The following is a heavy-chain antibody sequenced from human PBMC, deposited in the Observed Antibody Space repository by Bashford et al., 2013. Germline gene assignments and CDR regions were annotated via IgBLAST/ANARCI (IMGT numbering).Heavy chain of an antibody. D-gene: IGHD4-17*01. CDR3: AKDRDDYGDPDAFNI. J-gene: IGHJ3*02. Sequence: GGPVXLSCAASGFIFKTMPCLGPPGSXEGAGVGLSHYGSSGSTYYADSVKGRFTISRDNSMHTLYLQMNSLRAEDTAVYYCAKDRDDYGDPDAFNIWGPTGQWVTVSS. CDR2: YGSSGST. CDR1: GFIFKTMP. V-gene: IGHV3-23*01.